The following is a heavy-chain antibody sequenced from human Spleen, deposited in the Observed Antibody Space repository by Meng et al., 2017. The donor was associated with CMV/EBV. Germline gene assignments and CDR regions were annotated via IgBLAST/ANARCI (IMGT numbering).Heavy chain of an antibody. CDR3: ARAPTSGWYINF. V-gene: IGHV4-34*01. CDR2: INHSGSA. J-gene: IGHJ4*02. CDR1: GGSFSGDY. D-gene: IGHD6-19*01. Sequence: TCAIYGGSFSGDYWNWIRQSPGKGLEWIGEINHSGSANYNPSFKSRVTISVDMSKSQLSLNLNSVTAADTAVYYCARAPTSGWYINFWGQGTLVTVSS.